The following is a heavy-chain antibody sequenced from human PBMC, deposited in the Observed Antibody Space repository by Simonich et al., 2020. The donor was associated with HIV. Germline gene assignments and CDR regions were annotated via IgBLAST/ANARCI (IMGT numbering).Heavy chain of an antibody. V-gene: IGHV1-2*02. CDR1: GYSFTDYY. J-gene: IGHJ1*01. CDR3: ARLDYTDYADWYFHY. D-gene: IGHD4-17*01. CDR2: SNPNSGGT. Sequence: QVQLVQSGAELKKPGASVKVSCKASGYSFTDYYINWVRQAPGQGLEGMGRSNPNSGGTNYAQKLQGRVIMTRDTSISTAYMEVNSLRSDDTAVYYCARLDYTDYADWYFHYWGQGTLVSVSS.